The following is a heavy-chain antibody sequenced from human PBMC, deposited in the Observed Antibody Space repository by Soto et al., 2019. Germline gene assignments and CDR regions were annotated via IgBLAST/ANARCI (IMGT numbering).Heavy chain of an antibody. V-gene: IGHV3-33*01. CDR2: IWYDGTQK. CDR1: GFTFNTYS. Sequence: PGGSLRLSCEASGFTFNTYSMHWVRQPPGKGLEWLAAIWYDGTQKYYADSVKGRFIISRDNSKKTLYLEMNSLRAEDTAVYYCASAGGTTVTGIWHFDSWGQGTLVTVSS. J-gene: IGHJ4*02. CDR3: ASAGGTTVTGIWHFDS. D-gene: IGHD4-17*01.